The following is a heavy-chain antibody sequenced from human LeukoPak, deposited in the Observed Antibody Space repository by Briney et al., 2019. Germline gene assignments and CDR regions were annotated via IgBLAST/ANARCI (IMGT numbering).Heavy chain of an antibody. D-gene: IGHD6-13*01. J-gene: IGHJ4*02. Sequence: GGSLRLSCAASGSTFSSYSMNWVRQAPGKGLEWVSSISSSSGYIYYADSVKGRFTISRDNAKNSLYLQMNSLRAEDTAVYYCARTLGIAAAPTLDYWGQGTLVTVSS. CDR1: GSTFSSYS. V-gene: IGHV3-21*01. CDR3: ARTLGIAAAPTLDY. CDR2: ISSSSGYI.